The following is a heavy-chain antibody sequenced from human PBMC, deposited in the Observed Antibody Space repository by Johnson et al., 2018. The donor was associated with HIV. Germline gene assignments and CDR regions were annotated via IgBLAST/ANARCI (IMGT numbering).Heavy chain of an antibody. CDR2: INWSGGIP. CDR3: ANPTGSDAFDI. CDR1: GFTFDDYA. D-gene: IGHD1-1*01. Sequence: VQLVESGGGVVRPGGSLRLSCAASGFTFDDYAMHWVRQAPGKRLEWVSSINWSGGIPAYADSVKGRFTISRDNAKNSLDLQMNSLRAEDTAVYYCANPTGSDAFDIWGQGTMVTVSS. J-gene: IGHJ3*02. V-gene: IGHV3-20*04.